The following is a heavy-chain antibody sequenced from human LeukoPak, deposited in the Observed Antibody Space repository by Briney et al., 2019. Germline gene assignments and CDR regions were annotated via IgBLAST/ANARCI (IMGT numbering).Heavy chain of an antibody. CDR3: ARGGKATVVTM. V-gene: IGHV4-4*07. CDR1: GGSINSYY. Sequence: SETLSLTCSVSGGSINSYYWSWIRQPAGKGLEWIGRIYSSGSTNYNPSLKSRVSMSVDTSKNQFSLKLTSVTAADTAVYYCARGGKATVVTMWGQGILVTVSS. CDR2: IYSSGST. D-gene: IGHD4-23*01. J-gene: IGHJ4*02.